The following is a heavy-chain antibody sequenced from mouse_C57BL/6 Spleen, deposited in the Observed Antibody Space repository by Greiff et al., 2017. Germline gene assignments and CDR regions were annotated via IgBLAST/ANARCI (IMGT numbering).Heavy chain of an antibody. CDR2: IYPGSGST. J-gene: IGHJ4*01. CDR3: ARGGVRIFYYAMDY. V-gene: IGHV1-55*01. Sequence: VQLQQPGAELVKPGASVKMSCKASGYTFTSYWITWVKQRPGQGLEWIGDIYPGSGSTNYNEKFKSKATLTVDTSSSTAYMQLSSPTSEDSAVYYYARGGVRIFYYAMDYWGQGTSVTVSS. CDR1: GYTFTSYW.